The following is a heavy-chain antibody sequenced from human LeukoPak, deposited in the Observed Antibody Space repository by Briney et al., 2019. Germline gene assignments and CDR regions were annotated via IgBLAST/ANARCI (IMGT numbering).Heavy chain of an antibody. J-gene: IGHJ4*02. CDR1: GFTFSSYA. V-gene: IGHV3-30*04. D-gene: IGHD5-24*01. CDR2: ISYDGSNK. Sequence: GRSLRLSCAASGFTFSSYAMHWVRQAPGKGLEWVAVISYDGSNKYYADSVKGRFTISRDNSKNTLYLQMNSLRAEDTAVYYCASWGDGYSNFDYWSQGTLVTVSS. CDR3: ASWGDGYSNFDY.